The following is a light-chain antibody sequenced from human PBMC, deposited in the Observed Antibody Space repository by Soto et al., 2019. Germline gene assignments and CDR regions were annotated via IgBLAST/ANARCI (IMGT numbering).Light chain of an antibody. CDR2: GAS. CDR3: QQYGSSIT. CDR1: QSVSNY. Sequence: EIVLTQSPATLSLSPGERATLSCKTSQSVSNYLAWYQQKPGQAPRLLIYGASSRATGIPDRFSGSGSGTDFTLTISRLEPEDFAVYYCQQYGSSITFGQGTKVDI. J-gene: IGKJ1*01. V-gene: IGKV3-20*01.